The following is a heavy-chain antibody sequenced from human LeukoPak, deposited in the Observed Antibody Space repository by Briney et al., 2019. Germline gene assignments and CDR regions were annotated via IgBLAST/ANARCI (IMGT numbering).Heavy chain of an antibody. CDR3: ARHLSDYYGSGSYYNPLQSQNNWFDP. J-gene: IGHJ5*02. V-gene: IGHV4-39*01. Sequence: SETLSLTCTVSGGSISSTSYSWGWIRQPPGKGLEWIGSIYYSGSTYYNPSLKSRVTISVDTSKNQFSLKLSSVTAADTAVYYCARHLSDYYGSGSYYNPLQSQNNWFDPWGQGTLVTVSS. CDR1: GGSISSTSYS. CDR2: IYYSGST. D-gene: IGHD3-10*01.